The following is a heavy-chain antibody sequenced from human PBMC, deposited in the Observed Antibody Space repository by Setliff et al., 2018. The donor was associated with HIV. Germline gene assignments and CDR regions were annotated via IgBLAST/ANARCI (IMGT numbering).Heavy chain of an antibody. CDR2: INAGDDNT. CDR1: GYTFSTSA. V-gene: IGHV1-3*01. Sequence: GASVKVSCKAFGYTFSTSAIHWVRQAPGQRLEWMGHINAGDDNTRYSEKFQGRVTITRDTSANTAYMELSSLRSEDTAVYYCARGSCSGCYLSDYWGLGTLVTVSS. CDR3: ARGSCSGCYLSDY. D-gene: IGHD6-19*01. J-gene: IGHJ4*02.